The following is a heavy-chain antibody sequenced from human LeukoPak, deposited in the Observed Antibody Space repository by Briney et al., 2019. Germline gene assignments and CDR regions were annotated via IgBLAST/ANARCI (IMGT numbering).Heavy chain of an antibody. V-gene: IGHV4-34*01. Sequence: SETLSLTCAVYGGSFSGYYWSWIRQPPGKGLEWIGYINHSGSTNYNPSLKSRVTISVDTSKNQCSLKLSSVTAADTAVYYCARPPKLLFGELHYYYYSMDVCGKRTTVTVSS. J-gene: IGHJ6*03. CDR1: GGSFSGYY. D-gene: IGHD3-10*01. CDR3: ARPPKLLFGELHYYYYSMDV. CDR2: INHSGST.